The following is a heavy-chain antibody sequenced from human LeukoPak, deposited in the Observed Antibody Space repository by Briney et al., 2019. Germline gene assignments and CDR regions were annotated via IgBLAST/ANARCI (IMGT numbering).Heavy chain of an antibody. CDR1: GFTFSSYG. CDR3: AKGGYYYDSTGYHYAGGDY. CDR2: ISYDGSDK. J-gene: IGHJ4*02. V-gene: IGHV3-30*18. D-gene: IGHD3-22*01. Sequence: PGRFLRLSCAASGFTFSSYGMHWVRQAPGKGLEWVAVISYDGSDKFYADSVKGRFTISRDNSKDTLYLQMNSLRREDTAVYYCAKGGYYYDSTGYHYAGGDYWGQGTLVTVSS.